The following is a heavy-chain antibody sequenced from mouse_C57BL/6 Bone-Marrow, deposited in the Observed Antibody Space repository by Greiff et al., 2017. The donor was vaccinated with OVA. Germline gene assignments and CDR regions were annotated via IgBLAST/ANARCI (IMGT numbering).Heavy chain of an antibody. CDR1: GFTFSSYG. J-gene: IGHJ1*03. Sequence: EVKLMESGGDLVKPGGSLKLSCAASGFTFSSYGMSWVRQTPDKRLEWVATISSGGSYTYYPDSVKGRFTISRDNAKYTLYLQMSSLKSEDTAMYYCSRRGFYYEYDRYFDVWGTGTTVTVSS. V-gene: IGHV5-6*02. D-gene: IGHD2-4*01. CDR3: SRRGFYYEYDRYFDV. CDR2: ISSGGSYT.